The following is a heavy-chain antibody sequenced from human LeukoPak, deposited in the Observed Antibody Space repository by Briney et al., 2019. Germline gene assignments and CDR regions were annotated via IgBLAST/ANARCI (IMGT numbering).Heavy chain of an antibody. D-gene: IGHD6-13*01. J-gene: IGHJ4*02. CDR3: ARRRGYSSSWYEVEFDY. Sequence: GASVKVSCKASGYTFTSYGISWVRQAPGQGLEWMGWISAYNGNTNYAQKLQGRVAMTTDTSTSTAYMELRSLRSDDTAVYYCARRRGYSSSWYEVEFDYWGQGTLVTVSS. CDR1: GYTFTSYG. V-gene: IGHV1-18*01. CDR2: ISAYNGNT.